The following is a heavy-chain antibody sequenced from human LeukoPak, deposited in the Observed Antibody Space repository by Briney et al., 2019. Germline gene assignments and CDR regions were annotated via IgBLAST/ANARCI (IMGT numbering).Heavy chain of an antibody. CDR3: ARDGRDSSSWYSPFDY. J-gene: IGHJ4*02. Sequence: GGSLRLSCAASGFTFSSYEMNWVRQAPGKGLEWVSYISSSGSTIYYADSVKGRFTISRDNAKNSLYLQMNSLRAEDTAVYYSARDGRDSSSWYSPFDYWGQGTLVTVSS. V-gene: IGHV3-48*03. CDR2: ISSSGSTI. D-gene: IGHD6-13*01. CDR1: GFTFSSYE.